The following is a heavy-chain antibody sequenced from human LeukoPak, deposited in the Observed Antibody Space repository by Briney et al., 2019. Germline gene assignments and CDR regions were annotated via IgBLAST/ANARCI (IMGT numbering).Heavy chain of an antibody. CDR1: GYTLTELS. CDR2: FDPEDGET. D-gene: IGHD3-16*01. V-gene: IGHV1-24*01. CDR3: ATGPTARNYVGPGYYGMDV. J-gene: IGHJ6*02. Sequence: GASVRVSCKVSGYTLTELSMHWVRQAPGKGLEWMGGFDPEDGETIYAQKSQGRVTMTEDTSTDTAYMELSSLRSEDTAVYYCATGPTARNYVGPGYYGMDVWGQGTTVTVSS.